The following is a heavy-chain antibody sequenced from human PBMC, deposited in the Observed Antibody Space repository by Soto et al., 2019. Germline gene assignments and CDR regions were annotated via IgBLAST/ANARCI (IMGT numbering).Heavy chain of an antibody. V-gene: IGHV1-2*04. J-gene: IGHJ4*02. CDR3: ARSYHCSSTSCYTYYFDY. CDR1: GYTFTGYY. CDR2: INPNSGGT. D-gene: IGHD2-2*01. Sequence: GASVKVSCKASGYTFTGYYMHWVRQAPGQGLEWMGWINPNSGGTNYAQKFQGWVTMTRDTSISTAYMELSRLRSDDTAVYYCARSYHCSSTSCYTYYFDYWGQGTLVTVSS.